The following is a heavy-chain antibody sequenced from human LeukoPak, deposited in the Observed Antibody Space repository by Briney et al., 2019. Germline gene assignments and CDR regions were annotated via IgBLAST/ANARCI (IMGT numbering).Heavy chain of an antibody. CDR3: ARRAGGYYDSSGYYYSH. CDR1: GYTFTGYY. V-gene: IGHV1-2*02. CDR2: INPNSGGT. J-gene: IGHJ4*02. D-gene: IGHD3-22*01. Sequence: ASVKVSCKASGYTFTGYYMHWVRQAPGQGLEWMGWINPNSGGTNYAQKLQGRVTMTRDTSISTAYMELSRLRSDDTAVYYCARRAGGYYDSSGYYYSHWGQGTLVTVSS.